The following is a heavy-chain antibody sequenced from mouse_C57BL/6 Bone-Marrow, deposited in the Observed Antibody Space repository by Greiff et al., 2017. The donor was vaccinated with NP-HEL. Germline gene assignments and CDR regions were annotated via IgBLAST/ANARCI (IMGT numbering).Heavy chain of an antibody. Sequence: EVQVVESGGGLVKPGGSLKLSCAASGFTFSSYAMSWVRQTPEKRLEWVATISDGGSYTYYPDNVKGRFTISRDNAKNNLYLQMSHLKSEDTAMYYCARWYYGPDYWGQGTTLTVSS. J-gene: IGHJ2*01. V-gene: IGHV5-4*01. CDR1: GFTFSSYA. CDR2: ISDGGSYT. D-gene: IGHD1-2*01. CDR3: ARWYYGPDY.